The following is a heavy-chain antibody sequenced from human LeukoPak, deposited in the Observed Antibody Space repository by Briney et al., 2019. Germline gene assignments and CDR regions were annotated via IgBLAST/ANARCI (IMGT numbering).Heavy chain of an antibody. V-gene: IGHV3-11*01. CDR1: GFTFSDYY. CDR3: ARETVCSGGSCYYEFDY. J-gene: IGHJ4*02. CDR2: ISSSGSTI. Sequence: PGGSLRLSCAASGFTFSDYYMSWLRQAPGKGLEWVSYISSSGSTIYYADSVKGRFTISRDNAKNSLYLQMNSLRAEDTAVYYCARETVCSGGSCYYEFDYWGQGTLVTVSS. D-gene: IGHD2-15*01.